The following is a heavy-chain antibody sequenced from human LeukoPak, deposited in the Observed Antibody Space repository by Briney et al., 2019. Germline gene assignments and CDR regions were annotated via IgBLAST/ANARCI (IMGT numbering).Heavy chain of an antibody. CDR3: ASDSFQRLRAYQSDDAFDI. CDR2: INPNSGGT. Sequence: GASVKVSCKASGYTFTGYYMHWVRQAPGQGLEWMGWINPNSGGTNYAQKFQGRVTMTRDTSISTAYMELSRLRSDDTAVYYCASDSFQRLRAYQSDDAFDIWGQGTMVTVSS. V-gene: IGHV1-2*02. D-gene: IGHD2-2*01. J-gene: IGHJ3*02. CDR1: GYTFTGYY.